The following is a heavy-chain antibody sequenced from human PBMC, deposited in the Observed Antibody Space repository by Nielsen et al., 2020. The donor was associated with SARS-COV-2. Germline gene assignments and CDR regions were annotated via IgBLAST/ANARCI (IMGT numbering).Heavy chain of an antibody. CDR1: GFSFSSYV. CDR2: INWNGGST. V-gene: IGHV3-20*01. J-gene: IGHJ6*02. CDR3: ARGRNSYDYEHHYYYGMDV. D-gene: IGHD3-16*01. Sequence: GESLKISCAASGFSFSSYVMSWVRQAPGKGLEWVSGINWNGGSTGYADSVKGRFTISRDNAKNSLYLQMNSLRAEDTALYHCARGRNSYDYEHHYYYGMDVWGQGTTVTVSS.